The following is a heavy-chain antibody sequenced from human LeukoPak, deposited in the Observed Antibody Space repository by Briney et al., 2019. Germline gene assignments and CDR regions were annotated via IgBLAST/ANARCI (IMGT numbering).Heavy chain of an antibody. J-gene: IGHJ4*02. CDR1: GFTFSSYS. CDR3: ARVLRRYIDY. V-gene: IGHV3-48*01. D-gene: IGHD3-9*01. CDR2: ISSSSSTI. Sequence: GGSLRLSCAASGFTFSSYSMNWVRQAPGKGLEWVSYISSSSSTIYYADSVKGRFTISRDNAKNSLYLQMNSLRAEDTAVYYCARVLRRYIDYWGQGTLVTVSS.